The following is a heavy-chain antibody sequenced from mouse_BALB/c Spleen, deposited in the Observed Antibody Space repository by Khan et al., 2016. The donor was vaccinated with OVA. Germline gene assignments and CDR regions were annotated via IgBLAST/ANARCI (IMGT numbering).Heavy chain of an antibody. D-gene: IGHD2-13*01. Sequence: QIQLVQSGPELRKPGETVKISCQTSGYTFTNFRVNWVKQTPGMGLKWMGYINTFTGEPTYADDFKGRFAFSLETSASTAYLQINNLKSEDMAAYFGSRHGHGESFYFDCWGQGTTLTVSS. CDR1: GYTFTNFR. CDR3: SRHGHGESFYFDC. J-gene: IGHJ2*01. V-gene: IGHV9-1*02. CDR2: INTFTGEP.